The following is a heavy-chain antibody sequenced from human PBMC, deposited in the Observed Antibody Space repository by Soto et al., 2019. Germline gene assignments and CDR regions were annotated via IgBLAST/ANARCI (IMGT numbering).Heavy chain of an antibody. CDR1: GFTFSDYY. Sequence: KPGGSLRLSCAASGFTFSDYYMSWIRQAPGKGLEWVSYISSSGSTIYYADSVKGRFTISRDNAKNSLYLQMNSLGAEDTAVYYCARILWFGELLFDYWGQGTLVTVSS. V-gene: IGHV3-11*01. D-gene: IGHD3-10*01. CDR3: ARILWFGELLFDY. J-gene: IGHJ4*02. CDR2: ISSSGSTI.